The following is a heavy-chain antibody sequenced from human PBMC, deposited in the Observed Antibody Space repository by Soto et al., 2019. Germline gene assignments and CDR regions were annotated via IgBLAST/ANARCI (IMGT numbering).Heavy chain of an antibody. CDR3: ARVGYYYDSSGYYHNWFDP. CDR2: IYYSGST. J-gene: IGHJ5*02. Sequence: KPSETLSLTCTVSGGSISSGGYYWSWIRQHPGKGLEWIGYIYYSGSTYYNPSLKSRVTISVDTSKNQFSLKLSSVTAADTAVYYCARVGYYYDSSGYYHNWFDPWGQGTLVTVS. V-gene: IGHV4-31*03. CDR1: GGSISSGGYY. D-gene: IGHD3-22*01.